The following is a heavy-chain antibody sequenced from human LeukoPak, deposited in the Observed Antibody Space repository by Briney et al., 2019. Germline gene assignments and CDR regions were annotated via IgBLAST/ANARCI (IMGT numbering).Heavy chain of an antibody. Sequence: ASVRVSFKGSGYSVTELSMHWGRQAPGLGGEWVGGFNREDDAPVYTQKFQGRVTMTEDTATDTAYMELSSLRSEHTALYYCPTLDSYYHNSGRPLLPDWGQGTLVTVSS. D-gene: IGHD3-22*01. V-gene: IGHV1-24*01. CDR3: PTLDSYYHNSGRPLLPD. J-gene: IGHJ4*02. CDR2: FNREDDAP. CDR1: GYSVTELS.